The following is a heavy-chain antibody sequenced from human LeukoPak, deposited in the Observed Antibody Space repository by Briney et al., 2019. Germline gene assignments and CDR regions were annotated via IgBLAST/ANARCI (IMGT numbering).Heavy chain of an antibody. V-gene: IGHV3-21*01. CDR2: ISSSSSYI. CDR3: AKVGVLAGSKYFDY. Sequence: GGSLRLSCAASGFTFSSYSMNWVRQAPGKGLEWVSLISSSSSYIYYIDSVKGRFTISRDNAKNSLYLQMNSLRAEDTAVYYCAKVGVLAGSKYFDYWGQGTLVTVSS. D-gene: IGHD3-10*01. CDR1: GFTFSSYS. J-gene: IGHJ4*02.